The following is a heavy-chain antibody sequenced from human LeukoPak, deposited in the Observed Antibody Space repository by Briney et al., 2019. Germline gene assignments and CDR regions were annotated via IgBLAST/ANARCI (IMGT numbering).Heavy chain of an antibody. CDR1: GFTLSSYA. V-gene: IGHV3-23*01. D-gene: IGHD3-22*01. CDR3: AKEQNYYDSSGYYPESFDY. CDR2: ISGSGGRT. J-gene: IGHJ4*02. Sequence: GGSLRLSCAASGFTLSSYAMSWVRQAPGRGLEWVSAISGSGGRTYYADSVTGRFTISRDNSKNTLYLQMNSLRAEDTAVYYCAKEQNYYDSSGYYPESFDYWGQGTLVTVSS.